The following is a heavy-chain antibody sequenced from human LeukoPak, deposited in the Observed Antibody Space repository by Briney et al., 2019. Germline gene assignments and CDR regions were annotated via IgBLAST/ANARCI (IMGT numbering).Heavy chain of an antibody. CDR3: ARDGPPYYDILTDYYIEGPAYQLDY. J-gene: IGHJ4*02. Sequence: GGSLRLSCAASGFTFSDYWMVWVRQAPGKGLEWVAHIKQDASEKYYVDSVEGRFTISRDYAKNSLYLQMNSLRAEDTAIYYCARDGPPYYDILTDYYIEGPAYQLDYWGQGTLVTVSS. D-gene: IGHD3-9*01. CDR1: GFTFSDYW. V-gene: IGHV3-7*01. CDR2: IKQDASEK.